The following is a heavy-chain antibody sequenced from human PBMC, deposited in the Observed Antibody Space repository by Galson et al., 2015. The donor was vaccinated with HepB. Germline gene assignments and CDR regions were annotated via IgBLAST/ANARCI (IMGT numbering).Heavy chain of an antibody. CDR3: AHNQPLNMITFGGVRTVDAFDI. CDR1: GFSLSTSGVG. J-gene: IGHJ3*02. V-gene: IGHV2-5*02. CDR2: IYWDDDK. Sequence: PALVKPTQTLTLTCTFSGFSLSTSGVGVGWIRQPPGKALEWLALIYWDDDKRYSPSLKSRLTITKDTSKNQVVLTMTNMDPVDTATYYCAHNQPLNMITFGGVRTVDAFDIWGQGTMVTVSS. D-gene: IGHD3-16*01.